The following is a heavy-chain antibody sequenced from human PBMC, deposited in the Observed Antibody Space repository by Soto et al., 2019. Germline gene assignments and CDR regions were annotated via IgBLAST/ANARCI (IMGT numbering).Heavy chain of an antibody. Sequence: LXLSFAASVFSFSSYAISWVRQAPGKGLEWVSAISGSGGSTYYADSVKGRFTISRDNSKNTLYLQMDSLRAEDTAVYYCAKVWSGYYDYYYYGMDVWGQGTTVTVYS. D-gene: IGHD3-3*01. CDR3: AKVWSGYYDYYYYGMDV. CDR2: ISGSGGST. V-gene: IGHV3-23*01. CDR1: VFSFSSYA. J-gene: IGHJ6*02.